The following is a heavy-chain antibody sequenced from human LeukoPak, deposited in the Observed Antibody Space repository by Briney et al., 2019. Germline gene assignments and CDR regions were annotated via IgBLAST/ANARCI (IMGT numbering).Heavy chain of an antibody. CDR3: ARGVYDYVWGSYRFSGFDY. J-gene: IGHJ4*02. D-gene: IGHD3-16*02. CDR1: GFTFTNAW. Sequence: PGGSLRLSCVASGFTFTNAWMSWVRQAPGKGLEWIGEINHSGSTNYNPSFKSRVTISVDTSKNQFSLKLSSVTAADTAVYYCARGVYDYVWGSYRFSGFDYWGQGTLVTVSS. CDR2: INHSGST. V-gene: IGHV4-34*01.